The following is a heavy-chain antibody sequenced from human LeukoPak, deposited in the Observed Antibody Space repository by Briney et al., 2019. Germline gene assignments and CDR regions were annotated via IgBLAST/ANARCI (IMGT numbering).Heavy chain of an antibody. CDR2: YASGTT. D-gene: IGHD7-27*01. J-gene: IGHJ4*02. CDR3: ATGDHSFDN. Sequence: SETLSLTCSVSGASLTIYYWNWIRQPAGKGLEWIGRYASGTTAHNPSLKSQSTMSIDTSKNQISMKLTSVTAADTAVYYCATGDHSFDNWGQGILVTVTP. CDR1: GASLTIYY. V-gene: IGHV4-4*07.